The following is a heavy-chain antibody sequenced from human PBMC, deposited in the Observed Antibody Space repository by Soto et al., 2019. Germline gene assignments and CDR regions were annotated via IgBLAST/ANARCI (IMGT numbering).Heavy chain of an antibody. J-gene: IGHJ4*02. CDR1: CGSFSGYY. D-gene: IGHD1-26*01. V-gene: IGHV4-34*01. Sequence: SETLSRTCAVYCGSFSGYYWSCIRQPPWKGLEWIVEINHSGSNNYNPSLKSRVTISVDTSKNQFSLKLSSVTAADTAVYYCARMGYFEYWGQGTMVTVSS. CDR3: ARMGYFEY. CDR2: INHSGSN.